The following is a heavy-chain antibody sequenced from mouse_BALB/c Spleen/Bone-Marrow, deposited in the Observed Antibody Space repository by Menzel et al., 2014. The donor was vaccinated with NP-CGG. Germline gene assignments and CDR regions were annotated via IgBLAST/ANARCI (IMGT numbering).Heavy chain of an antibody. Sequence: QVQLQQSGPELVRPGASVKMSCKASGYTFTSYWMHWVKQRPGQGLEWIGMIDPSNSETSLNQKFKDKATLNVDKSSNAAYMQLSSLTSEDSAVYYCARNYRYPRPYAMDYWGQGTSVTVSS. CDR2: IDPSNSET. CDR3: ARNYRYPRPYAMDY. V-gene: IGHV1S127*01. J-gene: IGHJ4*01. CDR1: GYTFTSYW. D-gene: IGHD2-14*01.